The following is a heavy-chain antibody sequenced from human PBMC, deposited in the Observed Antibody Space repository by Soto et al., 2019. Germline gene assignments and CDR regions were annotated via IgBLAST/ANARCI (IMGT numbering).Heavy chain of an antibody. CDR1: GYSFAGYW. CDR3: ARQIYDSDTGPNFKYYFDS. D-gene: IGHD3-22*01. Sequence: GESLTISCEGSGYSFAGYWISWVLQKPGKGLEWMGRIDPSDSQTYYSPSFRGHVTISATKSITTVFLQWSSLRASDTAMYYCARQIYDSDTGPNFKYYFDSWGQGTTVTVSS. CDR2: IDPSDSQT. V-gene: IGHV5-10-1*01. J-gene: IGHJ4*02.